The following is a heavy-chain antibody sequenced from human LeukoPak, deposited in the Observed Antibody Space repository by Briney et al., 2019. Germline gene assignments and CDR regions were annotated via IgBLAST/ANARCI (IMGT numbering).Heavy chain of an antibody. CDR2: INPNSGGT. Sequence: ASVKVSCKASGYTFTGYYMHWVRQAPGQGLEWMGWINPNSGGTNYAQKFQGRVTMTEDTSTDTAYMELSSLRSEDTAVYYCATRRRGWFDPWGQGTLVTVSS. D-gene: IGHD1-1*01. CDR1: GYTFTGYY. V-gene: IGHV1-2*02. J-gene: IGHJ5*02. CDR3: ATRRRGWFDP.